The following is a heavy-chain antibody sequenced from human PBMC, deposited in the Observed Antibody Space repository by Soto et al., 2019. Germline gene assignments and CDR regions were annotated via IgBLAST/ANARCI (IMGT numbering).Heavy chain of an antibody. D-gene: IGHD5-12*01. CDR2: IYYSGST. J-gene: IGHJ4*02. V-gene: IGHV4-59*01. CDR3: ASYSAYDYFDY. CDR1: GGSISSYY. Sequence: PSETLSLTCTVSGGSISSYYWSWIRQPPGKGLEWIGYIYYSGSTNYNPSLKSRVTISVDSSKNQFSLKLSSVTAADTAVYYCASYSAYDYFDYWGQGTLVTVSS.